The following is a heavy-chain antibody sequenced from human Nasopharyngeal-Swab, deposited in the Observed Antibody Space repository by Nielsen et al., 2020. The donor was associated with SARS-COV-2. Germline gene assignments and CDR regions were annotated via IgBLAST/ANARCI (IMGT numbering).Heavy chain of an antibody. Sequence: GGSLRLSCAASGFTFSNYWMCWVRQAPGKGLEWVANIKQDGSERYYVDSVKGRFTISRDNGQSLLYLQMNSLRAEDTAIYFCVAAVSGTSRTYYDYWGQGSLVTVSS. J-gene: IGHJ4*02. CDR3: VAAVSGTSRTYYDY. D-gene: IGHD3-22*01. V-gene: IGHV3-7*03. CDR1: GFTFSNYW. CDR2: IKQDGSER.